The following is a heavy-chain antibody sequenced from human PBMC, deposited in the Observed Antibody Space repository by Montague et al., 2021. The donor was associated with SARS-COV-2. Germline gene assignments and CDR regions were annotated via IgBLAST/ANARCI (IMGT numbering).Heavy chain of an antibody. D-gene: IGHD3-10*01. CDR1: GFTLGYTW. Sequence: SLRLSCAASGFTLGYTWMHWVRQAPGKGLVWISHINGDATTTKYADSVKGRFTISRDNTQNTLSLQLDSLRAEDTAVYYCVKDRGTPDAFDMWGQGTTVTASS. J-gene: IGHJ3*02. CDR3: VKDRGTPDAFDM. V-gene: IGHV3-74*03. CDR2: INGDATTT.